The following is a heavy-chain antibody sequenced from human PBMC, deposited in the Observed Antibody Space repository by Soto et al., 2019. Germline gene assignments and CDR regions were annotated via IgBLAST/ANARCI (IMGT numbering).Heavy chain of an antibody. J-gene: IGHJ6*02. V-gene: IGHV3-33*01. CDR2: IWYDGSNK. Sequence: ESGGGVVQPGRSLRLSCAASGFTFSSYGMHWVRQAPGKGLEWVAVIWYDGSNKYYADSVKGRFTISRDNSKNTLYLQMNSLRAEDTAVYYCARGHTYYYDSSGYYPEVYYYGMDVWGQGTTVTVSS. CDR3: ARGHTYYYDSSGYYPEVYYYGMDV. CDR1: GFTFSSYG. D-gene: IGHD3-22*01.